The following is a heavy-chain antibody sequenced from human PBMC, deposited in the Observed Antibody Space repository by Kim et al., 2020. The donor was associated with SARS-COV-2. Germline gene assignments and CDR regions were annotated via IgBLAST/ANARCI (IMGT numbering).Heavy chain of an antibody. J-gene: IGHJ5*02. V-gene: IGHV4-39*01. Sequence: KSRVSISVDTSKNQFSLKLTSVTAADTAVYYCARHVICSSTSCYQNSWFDPWGQGTLVTVSS. CDR3: ARHVICSSTSCYQNSWFDP. D-gene: IGHD2-2*01.